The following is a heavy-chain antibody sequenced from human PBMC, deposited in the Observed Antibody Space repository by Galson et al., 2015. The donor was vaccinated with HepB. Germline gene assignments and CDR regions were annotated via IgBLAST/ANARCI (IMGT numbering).Heavy chain of an antibody. CDR3: ATLHGNRATGTEKEAPWFDP. V-gene: IGHV1-24*01. D-gene: IGHD1-26*01. J-gene: IGHJ5*02. CDR2: FDPEDGET. CDR1: GYTLTELS. Sequence: SVKVSCKVSGYTLTELSMHWVRQAPGKGLEWKGGFDPEDGETIYAQKFQGRVTMTEDTSTDTAYMELSSLRSEDTAVYYCATLHGNRATGTEKEAPWFDPWGQGTLVTVSS.